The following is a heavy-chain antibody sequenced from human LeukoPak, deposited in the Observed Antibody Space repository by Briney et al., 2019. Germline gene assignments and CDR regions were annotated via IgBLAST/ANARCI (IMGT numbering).Heavy chain of an antibody. CDR2: INHSGST. Sequence: SETLSLTCAVYGGSFSGYYWSWIRQPPGKGLEWIGEINHSGSTNYNPSLKSRATISVDTSKNQFSLKLSSVTAADTAVYYCARRTSRYDFWSGRTALDYWGQGTLVTVSS. V-gene: IGHV4-34*01. CDR3: ARRTSRYDFWSGRTALDY. CDR1: GGSFSGYY. D-gene: IGHD3-3*01. J-gene: IGHJ4*02.